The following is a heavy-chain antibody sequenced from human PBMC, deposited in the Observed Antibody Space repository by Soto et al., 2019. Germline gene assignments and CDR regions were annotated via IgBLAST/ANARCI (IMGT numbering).Heavy chain of an antibody. V-gene: IGHV4-4*02. J-gene: IGHJ5*02. CDR3: ARAGWYYDSRGGWFDP. Sequence: QVQLQESGPGLVKPSGTLSLTCAVSGGSISSSNWWSWVRQPPGKGLEWIGEIYHSGSTNYNPSLKSRVTRSGDKPKNQSALKLSSVTAADTAVYYCARAGWYYDSRGGWFDPWGQGTLVTVSS. CDR1: GGSISSSNW. CDR2: IYHSGST. D-gene: IGHD3-22*01.